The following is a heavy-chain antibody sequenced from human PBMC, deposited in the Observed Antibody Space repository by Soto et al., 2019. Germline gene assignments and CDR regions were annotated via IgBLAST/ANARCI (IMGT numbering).Heavy chain of an antibody. D-gene: IGHD3-3*01. CDR1: GFTFSSYG. CDR3: ARAHRSDYDFWSGYYTYYYYGMDV. V-gene: IGHV3-33*01. Sequence: GGSLRLSCAASGFTFSSYGMHWVRQAPGKGLEWVAVIWYDGSNKYYADSVKGRFTISRDNSKNTLYLQMNSLRAEDTAVYYCARAHRSDYDFWSGYYTYYYYGMDVWGQGTTVTVSS. CDR2: IWYDGSNK. J-gene: IGHJ6*02.